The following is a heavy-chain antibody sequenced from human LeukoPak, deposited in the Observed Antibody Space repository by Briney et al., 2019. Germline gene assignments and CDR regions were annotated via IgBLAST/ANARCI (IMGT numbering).Heavy chain of an antibody. D-gene: IGHD2-15*01. CDR3: ARDPGGGNCYGCTNEDY. CDR2: IYHSGST. Sequence: SETLSLTCTVSGGSISSGGYYWSWIRQPPGKGLEWIGYIYHSGSTYYNPSLKSRVTISVDRSKNQFSLKLSSVTAADTAVYYCARDPGGGNCYGCTNEDYWGQGTLVTVSS. J-gene: IGHJ4*02. CDR1: GGSISSGGYY. V-gene: IGHV4-30-2*01.